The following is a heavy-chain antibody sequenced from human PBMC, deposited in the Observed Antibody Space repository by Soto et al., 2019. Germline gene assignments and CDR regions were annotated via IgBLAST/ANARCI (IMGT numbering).Heavy chain of an antibody. D-gene: IGHD1-26*01. CDR3: ARGGRSLPQPLDC. Sequence: QVQLVESGGGVVQPGRSLTLSCAASGFTFSSHGMHWVRQAPGKGLEWLAIIWYDGSNKYYADSVKGRFTIYRDNSKNTLSLQMNNLRVEDTAVYYCARGGRSLPQPLDCWGQGTLVTVSS. CDR2: IWYDGSNK. CDR1: GFTFSSHG. J-gene: IGHJ4*02. V-gene: IGHV3-33*08.